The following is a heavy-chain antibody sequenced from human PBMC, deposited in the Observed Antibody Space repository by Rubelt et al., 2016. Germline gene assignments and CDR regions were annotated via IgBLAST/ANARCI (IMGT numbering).Heavy chain of an antibody. V-gene: IGHV4-31*03. D-gene: IGHD7-27*01. J-gene: IGHJ3*02. CDR1: GGSISSGGYY. CDR3: ARPTRLTGVKGDAFDI. Sequence: QVQLQESGPGLVKPSQTLSLTCTVSGGSISSGGYYWSWIRQHPGKGLEWIGYIYYSGQTYYNLSLNGGVTISVDTSKTQFSRKLSSVTAADTAVDYCARPTRLTGVKGDAFDIWGQGTMVTVSS. CDR2: IYYSGQT.